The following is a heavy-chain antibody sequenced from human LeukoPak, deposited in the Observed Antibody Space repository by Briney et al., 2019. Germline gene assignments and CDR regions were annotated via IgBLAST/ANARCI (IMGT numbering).Heavy chain of an antibody. CDR2: MSSGGDYI. D-gene: IGHD2-21*02. CDR3: ARDAWVTAGVCYFDF. CDR1: GFSFSSYT. Sequence: AGGSLRLSCAASGFSFSSYTMNWVRQAPGKGLEWVSSMSSGGDYIHYADSLQGRFTISRDNAKNSLFLQMNSLRTEDTAVYYCARDAWVTAGVCYFDFWGQGTLVTVSS. V-gene: IGHV3-21*06. J-gene: IGHJ4*02.